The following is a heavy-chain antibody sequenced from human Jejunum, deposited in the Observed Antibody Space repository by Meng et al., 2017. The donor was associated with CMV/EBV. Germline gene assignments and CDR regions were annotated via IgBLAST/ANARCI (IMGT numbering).Heavy chain of an antibody. Sequence: QVLSDEPGPGLVKPSLSLLTACSVSGGSIGSGDYYWSWSRQPPGKGLEWIGYIHDTGSTYYNPSLKSRVDISLGTSRNHFSLTLSSVTAEDTAVYFCARGSIFVSFDSWGQGTLVTVSS. CDR3: ARGSIFVSFDS. V-gene: IGHV4-30-4*08. CDR2: IHDTGST. CDR1: GGSIGSGDYY. J-gene: IGHJ4*02. D-gene: IGHD3-3*01.